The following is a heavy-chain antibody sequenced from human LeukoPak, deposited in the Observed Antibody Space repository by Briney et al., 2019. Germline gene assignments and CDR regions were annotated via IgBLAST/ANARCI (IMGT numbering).Heavy chain of an antibody. D-gene: IGHD3-22*01. J-gene: IGHJ4*02. CDR2: ISYDGTNK. V-gene: IGHV3-30*04. CDR1: GFTFSSYA. CDR3: AAGSESYDSRGYSYYFDY. Sequence: PGGSLRLSCAASGFTFSSYAMHWVRQAPGKGLEWVALISYDGTNKYYADSVKGRFTISRDNSKNTLYLQMNSLRAEDTAVYYCAAGSESYDSRGYSYYFDYWGQGTLVTVSS.